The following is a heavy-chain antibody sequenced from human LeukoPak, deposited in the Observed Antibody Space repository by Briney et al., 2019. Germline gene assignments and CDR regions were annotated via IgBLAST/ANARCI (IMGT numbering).Heavy chain of an antibody. CDR2: ISHSGST. J-gene: IGHJ4*02. CDR1: GESFSGYY. CDR3: ARDGGAAGVYFDC. D-gene: IGHD6-13*01. Sequence: SETLSLTCAVYGESFSGYYWSWIRQPPGKGLEWIGEISHSGSTNYNPSLKSRVTISVDTSKNQFSLKLSSVTAADTAVYYCARDGGAAGVYFDCWGQGTLVTVSS. V-gene: IGHV4-34*01.